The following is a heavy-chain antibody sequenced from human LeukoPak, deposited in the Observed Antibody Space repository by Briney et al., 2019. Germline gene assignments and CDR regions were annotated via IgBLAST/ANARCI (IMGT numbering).Heavy chain of an antibody. V-gene: IGHV1-46*01. CDR3: AREWDYDFWSGYYRDYYYGMDV. J-gene: IGHJ6*02. CDR1: GYTFTGYY. D-gene: IGHD3-3*01. Sequence: ASVKVSCKASGYTFTGYYMHWVRQAPGQGLEWMGIINPSGGSTSYAQKFQGRVTMTRDTSTSTVYMELSSLRSEDTAVYYCAREWDYDFWSGYYRDYYYGMDVWGQGTTVTVSS. CDR2: INPSGGST.